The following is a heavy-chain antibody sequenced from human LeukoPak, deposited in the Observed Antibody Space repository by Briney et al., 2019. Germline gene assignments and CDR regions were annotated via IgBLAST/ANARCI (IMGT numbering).Heavy chain of an antibody. D-gene: IGHD3-10*01. Sequence: GGSLRLSCEASGFSFSIFAMTWVRQGPGKGLEWVSDISGSGERTYYADSVKGRFTVSRDNSKKTLYLQMYTLRAEDTALYYCAKQRGDYSGSGSYSTWGQGTLVTVSS. J-gene: IGHJ4*02. V-gene: IGHV3-23*01. CDR2: ISGSGERT. CDR1: GFSFSIFA. CDR3: AKQRGDYSGSGSYST.